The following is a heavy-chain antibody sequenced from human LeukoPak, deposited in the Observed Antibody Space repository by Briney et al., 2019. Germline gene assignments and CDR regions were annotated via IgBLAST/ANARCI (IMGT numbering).Heavy chain of an antibody. V-gene: IGHV4-34*01. CDR2: ISHTGST. CDR1: GGSLSDHY. Sequence: SETLSLTCAVYGGSLSDHYWSWIRQSPGKELEWFGEISHTGSTNYNPSLKSRVTISIDTSKNQFSLKLTSMTAADTAVYYCARENSTSSTAFDIWGQGTRVTVSS. J-gene: IGHJ3*02. D-gene: IGHD6-6*01. CDR3: ARENSTSSTAFDI.